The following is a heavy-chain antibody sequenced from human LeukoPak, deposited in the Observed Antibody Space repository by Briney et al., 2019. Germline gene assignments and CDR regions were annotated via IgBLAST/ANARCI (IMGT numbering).Heavy chain of an antibody. V-gene: IGHV4-4*02. J-gene: IGHJ6*03. Sequence: PSETLSLTCAVSGDSISGRNSWSWVRQPPGKGLERVGDIYHSGSSNYNPSLKSRVTISVDKSTNQVSLRVNSVTAADSAVYYCARVVDFYFYIDVWSKGTTVTVSS. CDR3: ARVVDFYFYIDV. CDR2: IYHSGSS. D-gene: IGHD3-16*02. CDR1: GDSISGRNS.